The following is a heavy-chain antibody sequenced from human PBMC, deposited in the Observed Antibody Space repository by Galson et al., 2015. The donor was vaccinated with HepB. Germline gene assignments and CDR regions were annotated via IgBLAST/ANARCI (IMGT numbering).Heavy chain of an antibody. CDR3: ARATDLDC. D-gene: IGHD1-26*01. Sequence: QSGAEVKKPGESLKISCKASGYNFPNDWIGWVRQMPGKGLEWMGIIRPGDSDTRYSPSFQGQVTISVAKSINTAYLQWSSLKASDTAMYYCARATDLDCWGQGTLVTVSS. CDR1: GYNFPNDW. J-gene: IGHJ4*02. CDR2: IRPGDSDT. V-gene: IGHV5-51*03.